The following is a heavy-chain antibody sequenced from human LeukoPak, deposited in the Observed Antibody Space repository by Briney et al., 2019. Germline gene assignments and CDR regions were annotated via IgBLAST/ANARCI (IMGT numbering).Heavy chain of an antibody. Sequence: ASVKVSCKASGYTFTSYDINWVRQATGQGLEWMGWMYPNSGNTGYAQKFQGRVTMTRNTSISTAYMELSSLRSEDTAVYYCARGQVIGGYYYFDYWGQGTLVTVSS. CDR1: GYTFTSYD. D-gene: IGHD2-21*01. J-gene: IGHJ4*02. CDR2: MYPNSGNT. V-gene: IGHV1-8*01. CDR3: ARGQVIGGYYYFDY.